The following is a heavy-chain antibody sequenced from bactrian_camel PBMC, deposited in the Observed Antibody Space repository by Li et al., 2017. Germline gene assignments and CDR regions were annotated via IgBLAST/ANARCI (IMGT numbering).Heavy chain of an antibody. Sequence: VESGGGSVQAGGSLRLSCVASGFTAFRNYAMSWVRQAPGKGLEWVSAIESGGQKSYYADSVKGRFTTSRDNAKKSLYLQLDNLGTEDTAMYYCTKDLRATSLPPYLSDSWGRGTQVTVS. CDR2: IESGGQKS. CDR3: TKDLRATSLPPYLSDS. D-gene: IGHD4*01. V-gene: IGHV3S30*01. CDR1: GFTAFRNYA. J-gene: IGHJ4*01.